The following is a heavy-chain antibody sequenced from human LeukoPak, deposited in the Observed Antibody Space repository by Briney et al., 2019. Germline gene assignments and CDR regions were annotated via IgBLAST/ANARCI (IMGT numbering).Heavy chain of an antibody. CDR2: INWNGGST. CDR3: AGVVNNIRYNWFDP. V-gene: IGHV3-20*04. CDR1: GFTFGDYG. Sequence: GGSLRLSCAASGFTFGDYGMSWFRQAPAKGLEWVSGINWNGGSTGYADSVKGRFTISRDNAKNSLYLQMNSLRAEDTALYYCAGVVNNIRYNWFDPWGQGTLVTVSS. J-gene: IGHJ5*02. D-gene: IGHD3-22*01.